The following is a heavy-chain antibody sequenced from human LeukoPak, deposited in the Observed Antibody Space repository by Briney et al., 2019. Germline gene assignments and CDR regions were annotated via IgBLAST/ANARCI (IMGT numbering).Heavy chain of an antibody. D-gene: IGHD3-10*01. Sequence: GASVTVSCTASGGTFGSYAISWVRQAPGQGLEWMGGIIPIFGTANYAQKFQGRVTITADESTSTAYMELSSLRSEDTAVYYCAGGYSYGSSLITMVRGVIYYGMDVWGQGTTVTVSS. J-gene: IGHJ6*02. CDR2: IIPIFGTA. V-gene: IGHV1-69*13. CDR3: AGGYSYGSSLITMVRGVIYYGMDV. CDR1: GGTFGSYA.